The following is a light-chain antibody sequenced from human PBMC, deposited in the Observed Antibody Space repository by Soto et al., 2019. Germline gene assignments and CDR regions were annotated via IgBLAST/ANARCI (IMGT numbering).Light chain of an antibody. J-gene: IGKJ5*01. Sequence: EIVLTQSPGTLSLSPGERATLSCRASQSVSSSYLAWYQQKPGQAPRLLIYAASFRATGTPDRFSGSGSGRDFTLTISSLEPEDSAVYYCQQRHMWPITFGQGTRLEI. CDR3: QQRHMWPIT. CDR1: QSVSSSY. V-gene: IGKV3D-20*02. CDR2: AAS.